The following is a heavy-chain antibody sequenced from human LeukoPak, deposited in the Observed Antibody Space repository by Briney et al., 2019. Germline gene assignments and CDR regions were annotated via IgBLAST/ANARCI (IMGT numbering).Heavy chain of an antibody. Sequence: ASVTVSCKASGYTFTSYGISWVRQAPGQGLEWMGWISAYNGNTNYAQTLQGRVTMTTDTSTSTAYMELRSLRSDDTAVYYCARVYCSSTSCYPIIDYWGQGTLVTVSS. CDR3: ARVYCSSTSCYPIIDY. CDR2: ISAYNGNT. J-gene: IGHJ4*02. D-gene: IGHD2-2*01. V-gene: IGHV1-18*01. CDR1: GYTFTSYG.